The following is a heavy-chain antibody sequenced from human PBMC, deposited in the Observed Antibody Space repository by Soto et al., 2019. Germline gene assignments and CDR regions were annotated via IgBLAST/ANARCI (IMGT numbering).Heavy chain of an antibody. CDR2: IYYSGST. CDR3: ASGVGDYVLFFDY. D-gene: IGHD4-17*01. Sequence: SETLSLTCTVSGGSISSGGYYWSWIRQHPGKGLEWIGYIYYSGSTYYNPSLKSRVTISVDTSKNQFSLKLSSVTAADTAVYYCASGVGDYVLFFDYWGQGTLVTVSS. CDR1: GGSISSGGYY. J-gene: IGHJ4*02. V-gene: IGHV4-31*03.